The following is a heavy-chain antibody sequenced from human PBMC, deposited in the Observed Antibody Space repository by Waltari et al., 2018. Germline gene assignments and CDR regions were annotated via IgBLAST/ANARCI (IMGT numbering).Heavy chain of an antibody. CDR3: DAARTFTEYYDSSWDY. CDR1: GFTFSNAW. V-gene: IGHV3-15*01. CDR2: IKRKAGGGTT. J-gene: IGHJ4*02. Sequence: EVQLVESGGGLVKPGGSLRLSCAASGFTFSNAWMSWVRQAPGKGLEGGGRIKRKAGGGTTDYAGPVKGRFTISRDESKNTLYQQMNSLKTEDTGVYYCDAARTFTEYYDSSWDYWGQGTLVTVSS. D-gene: IGHD3-22*01.